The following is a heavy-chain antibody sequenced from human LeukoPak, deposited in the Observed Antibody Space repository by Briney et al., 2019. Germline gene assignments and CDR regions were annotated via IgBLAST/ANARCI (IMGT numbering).Heavy chain of an antibody. Sequence: ASVKVSCKASGYTFTGYYMHWVRQAPGHGLEWMGWINPNSGGTNYAQKFQGRVTMTRDTSISTAYMELSRLRSDDTAVYYCARSYDILTNLDYWGQGTLVTVSS. J-gene: IGHJ4*02. CDR1: GYTFTGYY. D-gene: IGHD3-9*01. CDR2: INPNSGGT. CDR3: ARSYDILTNLDY. V-gene: IGHV1-2*02.